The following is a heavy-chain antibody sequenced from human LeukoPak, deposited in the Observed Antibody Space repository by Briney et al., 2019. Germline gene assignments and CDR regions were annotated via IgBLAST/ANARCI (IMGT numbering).Heavy chain of an antibody. D-gene: IGHD4-17*01. CDR1: GFTFSSYG. CDR3: AKVSSLTTVTTLGFDY. J-gene: IGHJ4*02. Sequence: GRSLRLSCAASGFTFSSYGMHWVRQAPGKGLEWVAVIWYDGSNKYYADSVKGRFTISRDNSKNTLYLQMNSLRAEDTAVYYCAKVSSLTTVTTLGFDYWGQGTLVTVSS. V-gene: IGHV3-33*06. CDR2: IWYDGSNK.